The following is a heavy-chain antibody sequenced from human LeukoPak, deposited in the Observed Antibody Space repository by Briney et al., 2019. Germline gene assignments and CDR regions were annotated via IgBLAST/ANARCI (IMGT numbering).Heavy chain of an antibody. CDR3: ARGWGSFEN. CDR2: LYSGGKT. CDR1: GFSVSTDY. V-gene: IGHV3-53*01. D-gene: IGHD7-27*01. Sequence: GGSLRLSCAASGFSVSTDYMTWVRQAPGKGLEWVSTLYSGGKTYYADSVKGRFTISRDNSKNTLYLEMRSLRAEDTAVYSCARGWGSFENWGQGTLVAVSS. J-gene: IGHJ4*02.